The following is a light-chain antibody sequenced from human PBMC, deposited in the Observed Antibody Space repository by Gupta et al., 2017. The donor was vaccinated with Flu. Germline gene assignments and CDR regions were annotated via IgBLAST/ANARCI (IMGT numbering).Light chain of an antibody. CDR2: LGS. J-gene: IGKJ2*01. Sequence: AXISCRSSQSLLHSNGYNYLDWYLQKPGQSPQLLIYLGSNRASGVPDRFSGSGSGTEFTLKISRVEAEDVGVYYCMQTLQTPYTFGQGTKLEI. CDR3: MQTLQTPYT. CDR1: QSLLHSNGYNY. V-gene: IGKV2-28*01.